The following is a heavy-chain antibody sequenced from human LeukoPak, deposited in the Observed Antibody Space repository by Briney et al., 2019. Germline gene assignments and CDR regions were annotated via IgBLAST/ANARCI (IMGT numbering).Heavy chain of an antibody. CDR1: GGSISSGGYY. V-gene: IGHV4-31*03. J-gene: IGHJ5*02. Sequence: SETLSLTCTVSGGSISSGGYYWSWIRQHPGTGLEWIGYIYYSGSTYYNPSLKSRVTISVDTSKNQFSLKLSSVTAADTAVYYCAGTRGDYVTHHHTYNWFDPWGQGTLVTVSS. CDR3: AGTRGDYVTHHHTYNWFDP. CDR2: IYYSGST. D-gene: IGHD4-17*01.